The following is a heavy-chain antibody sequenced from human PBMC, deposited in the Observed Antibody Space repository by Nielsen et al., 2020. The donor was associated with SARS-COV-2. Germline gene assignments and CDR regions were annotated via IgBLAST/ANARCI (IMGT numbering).Heavy chain of an antibody. CDR1: GFTFSTYW. Sequence: GGSLRLSCAASGFTFSTYWMHWVRHAPGKGLVWVSRINFDGSSTSYADSVKGRFTISRDNAKNTLYLQMNSLRAEDMAVYYCARWGSGSSYYFDYWGQGTLVTVSS. CDR3: ARWGSGSSYYFDY. D-gene: IGHD3-10*01. J-gene: IGHJ4*02. CDR2: INFDGSST. V-gene: IGHV3-74*01.